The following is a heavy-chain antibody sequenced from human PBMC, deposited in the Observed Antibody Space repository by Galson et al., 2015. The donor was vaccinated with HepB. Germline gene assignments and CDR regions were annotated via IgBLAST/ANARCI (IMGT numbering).Heavy chain of an antibody. CDR3: ARQGHGDYSLNWIDP. CDR1: GYRFTSYW. J-gene: IGHJ5*02. D-gene: IGHD4-17*01. Sequence: QSGAEVKKPGESLKISCKGSGYRFTSYWIGWVRQMPGKGLEWVGLIYPGDSHTRYSPPFQGQVTIPADKSISTAYLHWSSLKASDTAMYYCARQGHGDYSLNWIDPWGQGTLVTVSS. CDR2: IYPGDSHT. V-gene: IGHV5-51*01.